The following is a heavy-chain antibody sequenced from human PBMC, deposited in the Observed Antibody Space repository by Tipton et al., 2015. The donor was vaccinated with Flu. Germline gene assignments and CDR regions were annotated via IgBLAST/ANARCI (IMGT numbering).Heavy chain of an antibody. V-gene: IGHV4-4*07. CDR2: THASGST. D-gene: IGHD4-17*01. Sequence: TLSLTCTVSGGSISSYFWSWIRQPAGKGLEWIGRTHASGSTNYNPSLKSRVTMSIDTSKNQFSLRLSPVTAADTAVYYCARMEWTVTTPRYFDLWGRGTLVTVSS. CDR1: GGSISSYF. CDR3: ARMEWTVTTPRYFDL. J-gene: IGHJ2*01.